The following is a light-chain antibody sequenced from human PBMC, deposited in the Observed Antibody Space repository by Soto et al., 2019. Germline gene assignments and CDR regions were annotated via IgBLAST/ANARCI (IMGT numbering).Light chain of an antibody. CDR2: GAY. V-gene: IGKV3-15*01. CDR3: QKYNNWTRT. Sequence: ILLTKSPRILSLSPVPRATLSFMASQSVSRSSLAWYQPKPGQAHRLLIYGAYTRATGIPARFSGSGSGTEFTLTISSLQSEDFAVYYCQKYNNWTRTFGQGTKV. CDR1: QSVSRS. J-gene: IGKJ1*01.